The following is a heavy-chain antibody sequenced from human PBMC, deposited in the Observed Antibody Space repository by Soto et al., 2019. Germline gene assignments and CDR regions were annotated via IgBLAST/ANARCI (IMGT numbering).Heavy chain of an antibody. Sequence: QVQLVESGGGVVQPGRSLRLSCAASGFTFSSYAMHWVRQAPGNGLEWVAVISYDGSNKYYADSVKGRFTISRDNSKNTLYMQMNSLRAEDTAVYYCARDRKDIGGQGTMVTVSS. CDR2: ISYDGSNK. J-gene: IGHJ3*02. CDR1: GFTFSSYA. V-gene: IGHV3-30-3*01. CDR3: ARDRKDI.